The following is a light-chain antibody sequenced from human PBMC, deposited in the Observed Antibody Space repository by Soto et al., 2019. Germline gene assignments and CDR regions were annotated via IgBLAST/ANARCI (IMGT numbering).Light chain of an antibody. J-gene: IGLJ2*01. CDR1: SSDVGGYNY. CDR2: EVS. CDR3: SSYTSSSTVV. Sequence: QSALTQPASVSGSPGQSITISCTGTSSDVGGYNYVSWYQQHPGKAPKLMIYEVSNRPSGVSNRFSGSKSGNTASLTISGRHAEDEAYYYCSSYTSSSTVVFGGGTKLTVL. V-gene: IGLV2-14*01.